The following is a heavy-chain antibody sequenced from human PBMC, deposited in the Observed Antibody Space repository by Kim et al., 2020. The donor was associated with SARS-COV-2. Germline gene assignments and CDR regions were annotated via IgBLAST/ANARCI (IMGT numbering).Heavy chain of an antibody. Sequence: GGSLRLSCAASGFTVSSNYMSWVRQAPGKGLEWVSVIYSGGSTYYADSVKGRFTISRHNSKNTLYLQMNSLRAEDTAVYYCAREDCSGGSCYSGYWGQGTLVTVSS. V-gene: IGHV3-53*04. CDR3: AREDCSGGSCYSGY. D-gene: IGHD2-15*01. CDR1: GFTVSSNY. CDR2: IYSGGST. J-gene: IGHJ4*02.